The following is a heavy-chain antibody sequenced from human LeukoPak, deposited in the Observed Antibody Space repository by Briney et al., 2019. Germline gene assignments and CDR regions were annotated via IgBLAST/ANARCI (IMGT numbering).Heavy chain of an antibody. J-gene: IGHJ5*02. D-gene: IGHD6-13*01. CDR2: ISYDGSNK. CDR1: GFTFSSYA. Sequence: GGSLRLSCAASGFTFSSYAMHWVRPAPGKGLEWVAVISYDGSNKYYADSVKGRFTISRDNSKNTLFLQMNTLRAEDTAVFYCARGDKQLVFNRNKGGFDPWGQGTLVTVSS. CDR3: ARGDKQLVFNRNKGGFDP. V-gene: IGHV3-30*04.